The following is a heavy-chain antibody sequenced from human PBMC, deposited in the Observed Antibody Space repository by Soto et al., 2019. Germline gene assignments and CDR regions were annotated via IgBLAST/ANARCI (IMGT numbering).Heavy chain of an antibody. Sequence: ASVKVSYKASGYTFTSYDINWVRQATGQGLEWMGWMNPNSGNTGYAQKFQGRVTMTRNTSISTAYMELSSLRSEDTAVYYCAALTGYYNSFDYWGQGTLVTVSS. D-gene: IGHD3-9*01. CDR2: MNPNSGNT. CDR1: GYTFTSYD. V-gene: IGHV1-8*01. CDR3: AALTGYYNSFDY. J-gene: IGHJ4*02.